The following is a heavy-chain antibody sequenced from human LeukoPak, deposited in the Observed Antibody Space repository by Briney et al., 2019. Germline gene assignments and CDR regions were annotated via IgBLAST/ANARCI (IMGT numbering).Heavy chain of an antibody. J-gene: IGHJ4*02. CDR1: GFTFSSYG. CDR3: AKTGSSRFDY. Sequence: GGSLRLSCAASGFTFSSYGMHWVRQAPGKGLEWVAFIRYDGSNKYYADSVKGRFTISRDNSKNTLYLQMNTLRAEDTAVYYCAKTGSSRFDYWGQGTLVTVSS. D-gene: IGHD1-26*01. CDR2: IRYDGSNK. V-gene: IGHV3-30*02.